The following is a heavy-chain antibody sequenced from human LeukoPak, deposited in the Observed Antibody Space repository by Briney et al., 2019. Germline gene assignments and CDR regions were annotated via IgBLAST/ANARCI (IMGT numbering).Heavy chain of an antibody. Sequence: ASVKVSCKASGYTFTDYYMHWVRQAPGQGLEWMGSINANSGGTNYAQKFQGRVTMTRDTSISTAYMELSRLTSDDTAVYFCARRYCSGVSCYPDYWGQGTLVTVSS. CDR3: ARRYCSGVSCYPDY. CDR2: INANSGGT. J-gene: IGHJ4*02. D-gene: IGHD2-15*01. V-gene: IGHV1-2*02. CDR1: GYTFTDYY.